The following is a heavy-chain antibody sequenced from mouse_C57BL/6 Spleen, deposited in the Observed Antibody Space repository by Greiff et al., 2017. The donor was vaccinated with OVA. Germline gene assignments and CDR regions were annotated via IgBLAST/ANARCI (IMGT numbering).Heavy chain of an antibody. Sequence: VQLQQPGAELVKPGASVKMSCKASGYTFTSYWITWVKQRPGQGLEWIGDIYPGSGSTNYNEKFKSKATLTVDTSSSTAYMQLSSLTSEDSAAYYCAGHWDDYYAMDYWGQGTSVTVSS. V-gene: IGHV1-55*01. J-gene: IGHJ4*01. D-gene: IGHD4-1*01. CDR2: IYPGSGST. CDR1: GYTFTSYW. CDR3: AGHWDDYYAMDY.